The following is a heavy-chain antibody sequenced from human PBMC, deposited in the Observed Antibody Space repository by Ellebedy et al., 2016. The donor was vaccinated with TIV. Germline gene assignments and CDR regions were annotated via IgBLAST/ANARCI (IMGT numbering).Heavy chain of an antibody. J-gene: IGHJ6*02. CDR1: GFTFSSYS. Sequence: GESLKISCAASGFTFSSYSMNWVRQAPGKGLEWVSYISSSSSTIYYADSVKGRFTISRDNSKNTLYLQMNSLRAEDTAVYYCAREISVWMYAMENGMDVWGQGTTVTVSS. D-gene: IGHD2-8*01. CDR2: ISSSSSTI. V-gene: IGHV3-48*01. CDR3: AREISVWMYAMENGMDV.